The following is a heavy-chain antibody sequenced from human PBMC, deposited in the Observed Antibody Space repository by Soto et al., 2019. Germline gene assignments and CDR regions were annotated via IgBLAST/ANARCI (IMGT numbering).Heavy chain of an antibody. CDR3: AKDRQWYGERYHYYAMAV. D-gene: IGHD2-15*01. CDR1: GFTFGDYD. CDR2: ISWNSATI. Sequence: HPGGSLRLSCVGSGFTFGDYDMNWVRQAPGKGLEWVSGISWNSATIGYADSVKGRFTISRDNAKNSLYLQINSARPEDAALYYCAKDRQWYGERYHYYAMAVWGQGTTVTVSS. J-gene: IGHJ6*02. V-gene: IGHV3-9*01.